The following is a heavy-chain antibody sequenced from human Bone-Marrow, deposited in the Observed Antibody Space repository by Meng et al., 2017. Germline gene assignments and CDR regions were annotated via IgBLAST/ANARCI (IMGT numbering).Heavy chain of an antibody. CDR2: IKQDGSEK. V-gene: IGHV3-7*01. J-gene: IGHJ3*02. CDR3: ARLAYCGGDCYPIDAFDI. Sequence: GGSLRLSCSVSGASISSSSYYWGWVRQAPGKGLEWLANIKQDGSEKYYVDSVKGRFTISRDNAKNSLYLQMNSLRAEDTAVYYCARLAYCGGDCYPIDAFDIWGQGTMVTVSS. CDR1: GASISSSSYY. D-gene: IGHD2-21*02.